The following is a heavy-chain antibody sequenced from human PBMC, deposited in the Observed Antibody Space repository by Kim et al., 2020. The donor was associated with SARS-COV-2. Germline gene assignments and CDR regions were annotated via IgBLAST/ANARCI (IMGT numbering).Heavy chain of an antibody. CDR2: ISHDGSNK. J-gene: IGHJ3*02. CDR3: ARDPERGYSYGWGAFDI. CDR1: GFIFSNSA. D-gene: IGHD5-18*01. V-gene: IGHV3-33*05. Sequence: GGSLRLSCAASGFIFSNSAMHWVRQAPGKGLEWVAVISHDGSNKYYADSVKGRFTISRDNSKKTLYLQMNSLRAEDTAVYYCARDPERGYSYGWGAFDIWGQGTMVTVSS.